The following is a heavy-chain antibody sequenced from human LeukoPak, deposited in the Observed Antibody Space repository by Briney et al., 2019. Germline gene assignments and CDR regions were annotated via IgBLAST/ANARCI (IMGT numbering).Heavy chain of an antibody. CDR3: ARPNITSYYDSRGYDAFDV. V-gene: IGHV5-51*01. D-gene: IGHD3-22*01. J-gene: IGHJ3*01. CDR1: GYKFNAYW. Sequence: GESLKISCKGSGYKFNAYWIAWVRQMPGKGLEWMGIIYPDDSDTRYSPSFQGQVTISADKSVSIAYLQWSSLKASDTAMYYCARPNITSYYDSRGYDAFDVWGQGTMVVVSS. CDR2: IYPDDSDT.